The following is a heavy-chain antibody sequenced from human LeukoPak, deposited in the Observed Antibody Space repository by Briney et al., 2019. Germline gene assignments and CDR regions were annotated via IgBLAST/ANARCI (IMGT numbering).Heavy chain of an antibody. D-gene: IGHD6-13*01. J-gene: IGHJ4*02. V-gene: IGHV4-59*01. CDR1: GGSISSYY. Sequence: SETLSLTCTVSGGSISSYYWSWIRQPPGEGLEWIGYIYYSGSTNYNPSLKSRVTISVDTSKNQFSLKLSSVTAADTAVYYCARVGSIAAAGPTFDYWGQGTLVTVSS. CDR3: ARVGSIAAAGPTFDY. CDR2: IYYSGST.